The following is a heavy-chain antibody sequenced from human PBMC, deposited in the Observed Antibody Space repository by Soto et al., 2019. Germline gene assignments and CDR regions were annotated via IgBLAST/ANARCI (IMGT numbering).Heavy chain of an antibody. CDR2: IYYSGST. D-gene: IGHD3-3*01. CDR3: ARRLGRGSVPPHSTYDFWSGYHYYYGMDV. CDR1: GGSISSSSYY. V-gene: IGHV4-39*01. Sequence: PSETLSLTCTVSGGSISSSSYYWGWIRQPPGKGLEWIGSIYYSGSTYYNPSLKSRVTISVDTSKKQFSLKLSSVTAADTAVYYCARRLGRGSVPPHSTYDFWSGYHYYYGMDVCGQGTTVTVSS. J-gene: IGHJ6*02.